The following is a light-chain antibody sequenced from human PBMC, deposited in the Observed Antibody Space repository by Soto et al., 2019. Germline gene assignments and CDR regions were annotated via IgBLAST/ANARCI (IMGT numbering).Light chain of an antibody. J-gene: IGLJ1*01. CDR2: GVK. Sequence: QSVLTQPASVSGSPGQSITISCTGSGRDIGAYDYVSWYQQHPGKAPKLLIYGVKNRPSGVSYRFSASKSAFTASLTISGLQAEDEAHHYCSSYTTSYFYVFGPGTKVTVL. CDR3: SSYTTSYFYV. CDR1: GRDIGAYDY. V-gene: IGLV2-14*01.